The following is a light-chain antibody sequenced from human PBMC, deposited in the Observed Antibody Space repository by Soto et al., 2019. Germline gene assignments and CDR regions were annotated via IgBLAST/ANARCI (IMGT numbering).Light chain of an antibody. CDR1: QHISTW. CDR3: QQADSFPLT. CDR2: AAS. J-gene: IGKJ4*01. V-gene: IGKV1-12*01. Sequence: DILMTQSPSSVSAAVGDRVIIACRASQHISTWLAWYQQKPGEAPKFLIFAASRLQSGVPSRFSGSGSGTDFTLTINGLQPEDFATYYCQQADSFPLTFGGGTKVEVK.